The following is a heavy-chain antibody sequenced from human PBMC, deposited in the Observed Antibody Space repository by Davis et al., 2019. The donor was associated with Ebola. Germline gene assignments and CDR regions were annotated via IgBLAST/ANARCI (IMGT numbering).Heavy chain of an antibody. CDR2: ISAYNGNT. V-gene: IGHV1-18*01. J-gene: IGHJ6*02. D-gene: IGHD6-6*01. Sequence: ASVKVSCKASGYTFTSYGISWVRQAPGQGLEWMGWISAYNGNTNYAQKLQGRVTMTTDTSTSTAYMELRSLRSDDTAAYYCARDNGGSSPHYYYYYYGMDVWGQGTTVTVSS. CDR3: ARDNGGSSPHYYYYYYGMDV. CDR1: GYTFTSYG.